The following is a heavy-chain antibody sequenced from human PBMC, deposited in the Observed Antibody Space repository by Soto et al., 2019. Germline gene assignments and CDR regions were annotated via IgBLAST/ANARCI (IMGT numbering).Heavy chain of an antibody. J-gene: IGHJ4*02. D-gene: IGHD6-19*01. CDR3: VKPVGSYTSGRFVFDY. CDR1: GFTFSSYA. CDR2: ISYDGSNK. Sequence: GGSLRLSCAASGFTFSSYAMHWVRQAPGKGLEWVAVISYDGSNKYYADSVKGRFTISRDNSKNTLFLQMNSLRVEDTAVYYWVKPVGSYTSGRFVFDYWGRGTQVTVSS. V-gene: IGHV3-30-3*01.